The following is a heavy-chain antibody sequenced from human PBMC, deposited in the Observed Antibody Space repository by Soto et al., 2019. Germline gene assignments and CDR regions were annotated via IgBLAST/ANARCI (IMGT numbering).Heavy chain of an antibody. D-gene: IGHD3-3*01. CDR1: GFTFGDYA. Sequence: EVQLVESGGGLVQPGRSLRLSCTASGFTFGDYAMSWFRQAPGKGLEWVGFIRSKAYGGTTEYAASVKGRFTISRDDSKSIAYLQMNSLKTEDTAVYYCTRTYDFWSGYTSLVMDAWGKGTTVTVSS. CDR3: TRTYDFWSGYTSLVMDA. V-gene: IGHV3-49*03. J-gene: IGHJ6*03. CDR2: IRSKAYGGTT.